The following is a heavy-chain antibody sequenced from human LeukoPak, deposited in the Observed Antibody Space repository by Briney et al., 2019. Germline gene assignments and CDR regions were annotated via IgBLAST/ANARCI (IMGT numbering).Heavy chain of an antibody. CDR1: GFTFSSYA. V-gene: IGHV3-30-3*01. D-gene: IGHD2-15*01. CDR3: ARAREHGSGSYFDY. CDR2: ISYDGSNK. J-gene: IGHJ4*02. Sequence: AGTLRLSCAASGFTFSSYARHWVRQAPGKGLEWVADISYDGSNKYYAHSVKGRFTISRDNSKNTLSLQTTSLRAEDTAVYYCARAREHGSGSYFDYWGQGTLVTVSS.